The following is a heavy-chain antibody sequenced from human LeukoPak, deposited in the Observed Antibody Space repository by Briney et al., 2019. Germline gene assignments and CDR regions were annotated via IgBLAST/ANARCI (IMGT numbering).Heavy chain of an antibody. CDR3: ARHIRPRQWLVQNNWFDP. CDR1: GFTFSNHA. J-gene: IGHJ5*02. V-gene: IGHV4-34*01. Sequence: GSLRLSCAASGFTFSNHAMSWIRQPPGKGLEWIGEINHSGSTNYNPSLKSRVTISVDTSKNQFSLKLSSVTAADTAVYYCARHIRPRQWLVQNNWFDPWGQGTLVTVSS. CDR2: INHSGST. D-gene: IGHD6-19*01.